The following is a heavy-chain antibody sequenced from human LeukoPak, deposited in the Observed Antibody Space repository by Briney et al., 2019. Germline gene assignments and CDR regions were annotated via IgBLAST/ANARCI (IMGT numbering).Heavy chain of an antibody. CDR1: GGSISSYY. J-gene: IGHJ5*01. CDR3: ARDSDITTPLSWFDS. D-gene: IGHD1/OR15-1a*01. Sequence: SETLSLTCTVSGGSISSYYWSWIRQPPGKGLECIGHVYYTGSTNYNPSLKSRVTISIDRSKNQFSLKLSSVTAADTAVYYCARDSDITTPLSWFDSWGQGTLVTVSS. CDR2: VYYTGST. V-gene: IGHV4-59*01.